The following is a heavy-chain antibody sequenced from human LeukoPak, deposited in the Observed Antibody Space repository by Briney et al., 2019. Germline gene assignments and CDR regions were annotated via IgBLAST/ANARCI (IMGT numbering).Heavy chain of an antibody. Sequence: GGSLRLSCAASGFTFSSYGMHWVRQAPGKGLEWVAFIRYDGSNKYYADSVKGRFTISRDNSKNTPYLQMNSLRAEDTAVYYCAKRKLRIAAAGSDSGAFDYWGQGTLVTVSS. J-gene: IGHJ4*02. CDR2: IRYDGSNK. D-gene: IGHD6-13*01. CDR3: AKRKLRIAAAGSDSGAFDY. CDR1: GFTFSSYG. V-gene: IGHV3-30*02.